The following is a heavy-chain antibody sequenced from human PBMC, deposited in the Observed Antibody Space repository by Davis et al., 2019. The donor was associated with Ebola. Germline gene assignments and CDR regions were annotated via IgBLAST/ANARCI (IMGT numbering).Heavy chain of an antibody. CDR1: GFTFSSSA. CDR2: ISYDGSNK. Sequence: GGSLRLSCAASGFTFSSSAMHWVRQAPGKGLEWVAVISYDGSNKYYADSVKGLFTTSRDNSKNTLYLQMNSLRAEDTAVYYCARPQAGWFNWFDPWGQGTLVTVSS. CDR3: ARPQAGWFNWFDP. V-gene: IGHV3-30-3*01. D-gene: IGHD3-10*01. J-gene: IGHJ5*02.